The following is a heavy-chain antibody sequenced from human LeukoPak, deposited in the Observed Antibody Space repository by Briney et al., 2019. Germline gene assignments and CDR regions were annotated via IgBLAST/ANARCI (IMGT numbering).Heavy chain of an antibody. CDR3: AKDDPRYGVRQWLAHDAFDI. J-gene: IGHJ3*02. V-gene: IGHV3-23*01. CDR1: GFTFSSYA. CDR2: ISGSGGST. D-gene: IGHD6-19*01. Sequence: PGGSLRLSCAASGFTFSSYAVSWVRQAPGKGLEWVSAISGSGGSTYYADSVKGRFTISRDNSKNTLYLQMNSLRAEDTAVYYCAKDDPRYGVRQWLAHDAFDIWGQGTMVTVSS.